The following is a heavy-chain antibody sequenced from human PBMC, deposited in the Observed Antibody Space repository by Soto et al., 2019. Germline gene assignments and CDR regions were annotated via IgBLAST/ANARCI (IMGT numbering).Heavy chain of an antibody. V-gene: IGHV1-69*01. CDR3: ATGLRTGNYGMDV. D-gene: IGHD3-10*01. Sequence: QVQLVQAGAEVKKPGSSVRISCRASGGTFSNDAVSWVRQAPGQGLQWMGGIIPIFGTTHYAQKFQGRVTITADESTATAYMELRSVTSDDTAVYYCATGLRTGNYGMDVWGQGTAVTVSS. J-gene: IGHJ6*02. CDR2: IIPIFGTT. CDR1: GGTFSNDA.